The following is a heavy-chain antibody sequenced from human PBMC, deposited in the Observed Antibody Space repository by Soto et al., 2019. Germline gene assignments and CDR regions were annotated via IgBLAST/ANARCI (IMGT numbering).Heavy chain of an antibody. CDR3: AKCSSASCFKEGFDY. Sequence: GGSLRLSCAASGFTFSSYAMSWVRQAPGKGLEWVSGISGGGRTTYYADSVEGRFTISRDNSKNTLFLQMNSLTVGDTAVYYCAKCSSASCFKEGFDYWGQGTLVTVSS. D-gene: IGHD2-2*01. CDR1: GFTFSSYA. J-gene: IGHJ4*02. V-gene: IGHV3-23*01. CDR2: ISGGGRTT.